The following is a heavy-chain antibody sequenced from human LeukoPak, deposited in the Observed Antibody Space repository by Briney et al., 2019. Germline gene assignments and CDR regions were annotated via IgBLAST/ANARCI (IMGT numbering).Heavy chain of an antibody. J-gene: IGHJ4*02. CDR1: GGTFSSYA. Sequence: GASVKVSCKASGGTFSSYAISWVRQAPGQGLEWMGKIIPIVDETDYTQKFQDRVTITADKSTSTAYMELSGLTPEDTAVYYCAAALYIGQLLSALDFWGQGSPVIVSS. CDR3: AAALYIGQLLSALDF. V-gene: IGHV1-69*04. D-gene: IGHD3-10*01. CDR2: IIPIVDET.